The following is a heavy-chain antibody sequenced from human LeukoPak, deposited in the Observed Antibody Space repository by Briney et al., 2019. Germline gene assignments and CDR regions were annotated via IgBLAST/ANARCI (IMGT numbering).Heavy chain of an antibody. CDR3: AKDLRGLSPLVY. J-gene: IGHJ4*02. D-gene: IGHD3-16*02. CDR1: GFTFSSYG. V-gene: IGHV3-30*18. CDR2: ISYDGSNK. Sequence: GGSLRLSCAASGFTFSSYGMHWVRQAPGKGLEWVAVISYDGSNKYYADSVKGRFTISRDNSKNTLYLQINSLRAEDTAVYYCAKDLRGLSPLVYWGQGTLVTVSS.